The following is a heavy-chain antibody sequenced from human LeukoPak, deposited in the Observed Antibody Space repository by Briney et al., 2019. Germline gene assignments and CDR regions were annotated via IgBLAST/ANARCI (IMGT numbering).Heavy chain of an antibody. J-gene: IGHJ4*02. V-gene: IGHV3-23*01. CDR2: ISGSGGST. Sequence: GGSLRLSCAACGFTFSSYAMSWVRQAPGKGVEWVSAISGSGGSTYYADSVKGRFTISRDNSKNTLYLQMNSLRAEDTALYYCAKDTTYYYGSGSSGSYFDYWGQGTLVTVSS. CDR1: GFTFSSYA. D-gene: IGHD3-10*01. CDR3: AKDTTYYYGSGSSGSYFDY.